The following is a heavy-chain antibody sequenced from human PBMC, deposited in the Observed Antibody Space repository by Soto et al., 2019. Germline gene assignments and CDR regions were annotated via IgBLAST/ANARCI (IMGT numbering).Heavy chain of an antibody. D-gene: IGHD3-10*01. CDR2: VYSGGAT. CDR3: VRGRYGSEIH. J-gene: IGHJ4*02. V-gene: IGHV3-53*04. Sequence: GGSLRLSCPASGFTVSSNYMTWVRQAPGKGLEWVSLVYSGGATHYAASVKGRFTISTHSSQNTLFLQMNSLRTEDTATYYCVRGRYGSEIHWGQGTKVTVSS. CDR1: GFTVSSNY.